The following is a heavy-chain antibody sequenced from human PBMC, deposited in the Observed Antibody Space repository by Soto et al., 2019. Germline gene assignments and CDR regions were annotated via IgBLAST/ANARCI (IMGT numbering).Heavy chain of an antibody. CDR1: GFTFSSYG. J-gene: IGHJ5*02. CDR2: IWYDGSNK. D-gene: IGHD3-22*01. Sequence: GGSLRLSCAASGFTFSSYGMHWVRQAPGKGLEWVAVIWYDGSNKYYADSVKGRFAISRDNSKNTLYLQMNSLRAEDTAVYYCARGIYYDSSGYLNHWGQEPWSPSP. V-gene: IGHV3-33*01. CDR3: ARGIYYDSSGYLNH.